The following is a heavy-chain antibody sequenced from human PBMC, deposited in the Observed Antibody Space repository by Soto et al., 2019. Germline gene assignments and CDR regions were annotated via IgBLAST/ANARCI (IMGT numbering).Heavy chain of an antibody. Sequence: PSETLSLTCTVSGGSFSGYYWSWIRQPPGKGLEWIGEINHSGSTNYNPSLKSRVTISVDTSKNQFSLKLSSVTAADTAVYYCARAGAAAGLNYFDYWGQGTLVTVSS. CDR3: ARAGAAAGLNYFDY. V-gene: IGHV4-34*01. J-gene: IGHJ4*02. D-gene: IGHD6-13*01. CDR2: INHSGST. CDR1: GGSFSGYY.